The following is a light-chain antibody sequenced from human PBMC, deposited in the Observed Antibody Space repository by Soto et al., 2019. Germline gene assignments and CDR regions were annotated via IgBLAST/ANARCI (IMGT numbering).Light chain of an antibody. Sequence: EIVLTQSPGTLSLSPGERATLSCRASQSVRSDYLAWFQQKPGQAPRLLIYGASSRATGIPDRFSGSGSGTDFTLTISRLEPEDFAVYYCQQFGDLWTFGQGTKAEIK. CDR1: QSVRSDY. J-gene: IGKJ1*01. CDR3: QQFGDLWT. CDR2: GAS. V-gene: IGKV3-20*01.